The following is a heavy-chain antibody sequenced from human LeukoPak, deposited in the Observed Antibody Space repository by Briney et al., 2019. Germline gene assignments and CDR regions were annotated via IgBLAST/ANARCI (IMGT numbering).Heavy chain of an antibody. Sequence: PSETLSLTCAVYGGSFSGYYWSWIRQPPGKGLEWIGEINHSGSTNYNPSLKSRVTISVDTSKNQFSLKLSSVTAADTAVYYCASMEYQLATFDPWGQGTLVTVSS. V-gene: IGHV4-34*01. D-gene: IGHD2-2*01. CDR3: ASMEYQLATFDP. CDR1: GGSFSGYY. J-gene: IGHJ5*02. CDR2: INHSGST.